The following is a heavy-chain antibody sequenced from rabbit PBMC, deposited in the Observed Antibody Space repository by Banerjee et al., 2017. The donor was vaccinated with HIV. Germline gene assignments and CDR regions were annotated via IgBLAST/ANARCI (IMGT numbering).Heavy chain of an antibody. CDR1: GIDFNDYG. D-gene: IGHD2-1*01. V-gene: IGHV1S45*01. CDR3: ARDYNDYGGDLNL. Sequence: QEQLVESGGGLVTLGGSLKLSCKASGIDFNDYGISWVRQAPGKGLEWIGCIYAGSSGSTYYANWAKGRFTISKTSSTTVTLQMTSLTAADTATYFCARDYNDYGGDLNLWGQGTLVTVS. J-gene: IGHJ4*01. CDR2: IYAGSSGST.